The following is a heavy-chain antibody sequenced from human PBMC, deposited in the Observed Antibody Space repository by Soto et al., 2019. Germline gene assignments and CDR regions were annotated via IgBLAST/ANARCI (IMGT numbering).Heavy chain of an antibody. CDR2: IYHTGNA. CDR1: GDSISKSRFY. J-gene: IGHJ5*02. V-gene: IGHV4-39*01. CDR3: AMDFFDSSDYTTTWFDP. Sequence: SETLSLTCSVSGDSISKSRFYWAWIRQAPGEGLEWIGSIYHTGNAYYNPSLKSRVTISVDTSKNQFSLKLTSVTAADAALYYCAMDFFDSSDYTTTWFDPWALVTLLTVS. D-gene: IGHD3-22*01.